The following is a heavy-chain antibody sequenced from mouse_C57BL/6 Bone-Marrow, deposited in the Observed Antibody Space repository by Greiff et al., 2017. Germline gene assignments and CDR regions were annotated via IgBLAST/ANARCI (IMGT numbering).Heavy chain of an antibody. CDR3: AKGLCRPYYFDY. V-gene: IGHV1-55*01. Sequence: VQLQQPGAELVKPGASVKMSCKASGYTFTSYWITWVKQRPGQGLEWIGDIYPGSGSTNYNETFKSKATLTVDTSSSTAYMQLSSLTSENSAVYFCAKGLCRPYYFDYWGQGTTLTVSS. D-gene: IGHD3-1*01. J-gene: IGHJ2*01. CDR2: IYPGSGST. CDR1: GYTFTSYW.